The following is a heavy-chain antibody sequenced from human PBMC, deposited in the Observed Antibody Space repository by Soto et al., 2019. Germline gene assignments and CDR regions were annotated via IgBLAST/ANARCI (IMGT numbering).Heavy chain of an antibody. CDR1: GFTFSSYG. D-gene: IGHD5-18*01. CDR2: ISYDGSNK. CDR3: AKDSGYSYGSYYYGMDV. V-gene: IGHV3-30*18. J-gene: IGHJ6*02. Sequence: GGSLRLSCAASGFTFSSYGMHWVRQAPGKGLEWVAVISYDGSNKYYADSVKGRFTISRDNSKNMLYLQMNSLRAEDTAVYYCAKDSGYSYGSYYYGMDVWGQGTTVTVSS.